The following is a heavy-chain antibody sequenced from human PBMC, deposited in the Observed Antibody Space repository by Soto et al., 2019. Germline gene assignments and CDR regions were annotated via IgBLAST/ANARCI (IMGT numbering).Heavy chain of an antibody. CDR3: ARLDNLDQQPSRH. J-gene: IGHJ4*02. CDR1: GGSIRSSSYY. Sequence: QLQLQESGPGLVKPSETLSLTCTVSGGSIRSSSYYWGWIRQPPGKGLEWIGSIYYSGSTYYNPSLKSRVTVSVDTSKNQFSLKLSSVTAADTAVYYCARLDNLDQQPSRHWGQGTLGTVSS. V-gene: IGHV4-39*01. D-gene: IGHD6-13*01. CDR2: IYYSGST.